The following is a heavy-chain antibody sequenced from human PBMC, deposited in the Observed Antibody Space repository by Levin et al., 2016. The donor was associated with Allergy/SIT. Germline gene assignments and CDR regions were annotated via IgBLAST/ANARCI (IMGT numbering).Heavy chain of an antibody. CDR1: DFPFSAYS. CDR2: ISSTLTTI. Sequence: GGSLRLSCVGSDFPFSAYSMNWVRQTPERARVVAYISSTLTTIFYADSVRGRFTISRDNAKNSLFLQMNNLRVDDSALYYCVREAGHNYFDPWGQGTLVTVSS. J-gene: IGHJ5*02. CDR3: VREAGHNYFDP. V-gene: IGHV3-48*04. D-gene: IGHD5-24*01.